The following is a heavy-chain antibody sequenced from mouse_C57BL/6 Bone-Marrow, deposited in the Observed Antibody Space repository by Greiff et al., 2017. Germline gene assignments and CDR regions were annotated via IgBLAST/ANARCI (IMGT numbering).Heavy chain of an antibody. J-gene: IGHJ2*01. CDR2: IYPRSGNT. CDR1: GYTFTSYG. CDR3: DYYGSSYFDY. D-gene: IGHD1-1*01. Sequence: QVQLKESGAELARPGASVKLSCKASGYTFTSYGISWVKQRTGQGLEWIGEIYPRSGNTYYNEKFKGKATLTADKSSSTAYMELRSLTSEDSAVDFCDYYGSSYFDYWGQGTTLTVSS. V-gene: IGHV1-81*01.